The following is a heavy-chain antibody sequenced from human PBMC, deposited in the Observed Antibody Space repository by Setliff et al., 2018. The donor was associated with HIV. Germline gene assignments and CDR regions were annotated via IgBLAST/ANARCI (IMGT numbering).Heavy chain of an antibody. J-gene: IGHJ5*02. CDR2: IVVGSSKT. D-gene: IGHD2-15*01. CDR3: AASPTSCSGGSCYDH. CDR1: SFTFSSSA. V-gene: IGHV1-58*01. Sequence: ASVKVSCKSSSFTFSSSALQWVRQARGQRLEWIGWIVVGSSKTKYAERFQERVTLTLDMSTTTTYMELRGLRSEDTAIYYCAASPTSCSGGSCYDHWGQGTLITVSS.